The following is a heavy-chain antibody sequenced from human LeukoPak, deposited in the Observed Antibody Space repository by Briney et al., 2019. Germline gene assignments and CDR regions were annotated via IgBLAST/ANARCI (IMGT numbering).Heavy chain of an antibody. V-gene: IGHV3-15*01. CDR3: TTDYVWGTYHYFDY. Sequence: GGSLRLSCAASGFTFSNAWMSWVRQAPGKGLEWVGRIKSKTKSGTTDYAAPVKGRFTISRDDSKNTLYLQMNSLKTEDTAVYYCTTDYVWGTYHYFDYWGQGTLVTVSS. J-gene: IGHJ4*02. CDR2: IKSKTKSGTT. CDR1: GFTFSNAW. D-gene: IGHD3-16*02.